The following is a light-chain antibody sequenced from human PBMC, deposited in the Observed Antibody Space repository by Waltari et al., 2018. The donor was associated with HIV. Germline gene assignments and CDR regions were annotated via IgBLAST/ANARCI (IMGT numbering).Light chain of an antibody. J-gene: IGLJ2*01. CDR1: RSNIGAGHD. CDR2: GNS. CDR3: QSYDSSLSGSV. V-gene: IGLV1-40*01. Sequence: QSVLTQPPSVPGAPGQRVPIPCTGSRSNIGAGHDVHWYQQLPGTAPKLLIYGNSNRPSGVPDRFSGSKSGTSASLAITGLQAEDEADYYCQSYDSSLSGSVFGGGTKLTVL.